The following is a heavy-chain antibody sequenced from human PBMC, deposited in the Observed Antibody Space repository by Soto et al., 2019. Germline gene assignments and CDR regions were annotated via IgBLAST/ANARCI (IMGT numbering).Heavy chain of an antibody. V-gene: IGHV3-30*18. Sequence: PXGSRRLSCAASGFTFSNYGMHWVRQTPGKGLEWVALILYDGSNKYYADSVKGRFTISRDNSKNTLYLQVSSLRAEDTAVYYCAKSRDAYNFYFYYGMDVWGQGSSVTVSS. CDR2: ILYDGSNK. J-gene: IGHJ6*02. D-gene: IGHD1-1*01. CDR1: GFTFSNYG. CDR3: AKSRDAYNFYFYYGMDV.